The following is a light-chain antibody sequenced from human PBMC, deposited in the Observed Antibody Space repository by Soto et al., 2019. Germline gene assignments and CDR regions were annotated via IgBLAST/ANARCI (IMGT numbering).Light chain of an antibody. J-gene: IGKJ5*01. CDR2: DAS. CDR3: QQYNNWPPIN. Sequence: DIVITHSPSTLSVSPVERATLSFMASQSIRTDLAWYQQKSGQGPRLLIYDASTRATGIPARFSGSGSGTEFTLTISSLQSEDFAVYYCQQYNNWPPINFGQGTRLEIK. CDR1: QSIRTD. V-gene: IGKV3D-15*01.